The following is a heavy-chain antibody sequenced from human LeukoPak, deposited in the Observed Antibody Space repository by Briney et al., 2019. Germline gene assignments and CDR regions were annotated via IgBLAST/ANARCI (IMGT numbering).Heavy chain of an antibody. CDR1: GFTFSNAW. CDR2: IKSKTNGGTT. CDR3: TSTIMFGELDSFT. V-gene: IGHV3-15*01. D-gene: IGHD3-10*02. J-gene: IGHJ5*02. Sequence: GGSLRLSCAASGFTFSNAWMSWVRQAPGKGLEWVGRIKSKTNGGTTDYAAPVKGRFTISRDDSKNTLYLQMNSLKTEDTAVYYCTSTIMFGELDSFTWGQGTLVTVSS.